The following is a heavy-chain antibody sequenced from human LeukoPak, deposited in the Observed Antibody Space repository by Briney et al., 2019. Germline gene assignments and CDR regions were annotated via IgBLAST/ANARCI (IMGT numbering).Heavy chain of an antibody. CDR3: ARAPDSSFLQVAYKKRDYFDY. CDR2: INHSGST. Sequence: SETLSLTCAVYGGSFSGYYWSWIRQPPGKGLEWIGEINHSGSTNYNPSLKSRVTISVDTSKNQFSLKLSSVTAADTAVCYCARAPDSSFLQVAYKKRDYFDYWGQGTLVTVSS. V-gene: IGHV4-34*01. D-gene: IGHD6-6*01. CDR1: GGSFSGYY. J-gene: IGHJ4*02.